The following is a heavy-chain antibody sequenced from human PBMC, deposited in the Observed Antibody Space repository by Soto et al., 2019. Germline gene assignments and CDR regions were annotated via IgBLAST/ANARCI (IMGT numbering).Heavy chain of an antibody. Sequence: GGSLRLSCASSGFSFTNFAMSWVRQAPGKGLEWVAGIGASGDITWYADSVKGRLSISRDNSKNTLYLQLNSLRFEDTAVYYCAKDDFTDRGDDYFDYWGPGTLVTVSS. V-gene: IGHV3-23*01. CDR2: IGASGDIT. CDR1: GFSFTNFA. CDR3: AKDDFTDRGDDYFDY. J-gene: IGHJ4*02. D-gene: IGHD2-21*02.